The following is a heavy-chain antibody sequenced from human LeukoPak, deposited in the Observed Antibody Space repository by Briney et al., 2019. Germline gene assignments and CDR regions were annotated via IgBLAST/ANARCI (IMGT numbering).Heavy chain of an antibody. CDR1: GFTVSSNY. CDR2: IYSGGST. J-gene: IGHJ4*02. D-gene: IGHD3-22*01. Sequence: GGSLRLSCAASGFTVSSNYMSWVRQAPGKGLEWVSVIYSGGSTYYADSVKGRFTISRDNSKNTLYLQMNSLRAEDTAVYYCGRVHYYDTSAEVDWGQGTLVTVSS. CDR3: GRVHYYDTSAEVD. V-gene: IGHV3-66*01.